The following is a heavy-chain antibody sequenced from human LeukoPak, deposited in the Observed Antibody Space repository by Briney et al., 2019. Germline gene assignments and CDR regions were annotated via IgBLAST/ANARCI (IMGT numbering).Heavy chain of an antibody. CDR3: ARGDTIRYYGMDV. D-gene: IGHD3-3*01. V-gene: IGHV4-34*01. J-gene: IGHJ6*02. Sequence: PSETLSLTCAVYGGSFSGYYWSWIRQPPGKGLEWIGEINHSGRTNYNPSLKSRVTISVDTSKNQFSLKLSSVTAADTAVYYCARGDTIRYYGMDVWGQGTTVTVSS. CDR2: INHSGRT. CDR1: GGSFSGYY.